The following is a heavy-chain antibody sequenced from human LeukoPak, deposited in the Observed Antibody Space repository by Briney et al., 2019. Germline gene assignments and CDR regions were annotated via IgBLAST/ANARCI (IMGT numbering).Heavy chain of an antibody. D-gene: IGHD4-17*01. CDR1: GFTFSSYD. J-gene: IGHJ6*02. CDR2: IGTAGDT. CDR3: ARSSSRMTTVTNSYYYYYGMDV. Sequence: GGSLRLSCAASGFTFSSYDMHWVRQATGKGLEWVSAIGTAGDTYYPGSVKGRFTISRENAKNSLYLQMNSLRAGDTAVYYCARSSSRMTTVTNSYYYYYGMDVWGQGTTVTVSS. V-gene: IGHV3-13*01.